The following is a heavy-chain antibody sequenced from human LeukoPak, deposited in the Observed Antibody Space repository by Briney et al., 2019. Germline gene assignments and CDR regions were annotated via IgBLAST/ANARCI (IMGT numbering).Heavy chain of an antibody. V-gene: IGHV3-21*01. CDR1: GFTFSSYS. D-gene: IGHD3-10*01. CDR2: ISSSSSYI. J-gene: IGHJ5*02. Sequence: GGSLRLSCAASGFTFSSYSMNWVRQAPGKGLEWVSSISSSSSYIYYADSVKGRFTISRDNAKNSLYLQMNRLRADDTAVYYCARDRSQEFDPWGQGTLVTVSS. CDR3: ARDRSQEFDP.